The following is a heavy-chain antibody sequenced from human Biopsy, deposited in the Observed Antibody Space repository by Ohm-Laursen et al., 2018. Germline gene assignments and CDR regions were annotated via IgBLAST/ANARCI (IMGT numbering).Heavy chain of an antibody. D-gene: IGHD3-3*01. CDR2: ISGGGTI. CDR1: GFSFSDYH. Sequence: SLRLSCAASGFSFSDYHMRWIRQAPGRGLEWVSYISGGGTIYYGDSMKGRVTISRDNAKNSLYLQMHSLRAEDTAMYYCARDLYDFCGGCPFDPWGQGTLVTAS. J-gene: IGHJ5*02. V-gene: IGHV3-11*01. CDR3: ARDLYDFCGGCPFDP.